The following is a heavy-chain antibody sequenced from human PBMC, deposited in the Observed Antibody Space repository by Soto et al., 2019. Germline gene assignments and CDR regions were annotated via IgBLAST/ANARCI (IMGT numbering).Heavy chain of an antibody. CDR3: AIRHLPFCSGGTCNPFDF. J-gene: IGHJ4*02. CDR1: GYTFTSYY. Sequence: ASVKVSCKASGYTFTSYYMHWVRQAPGQGLEWMGIINPSGGSTSYAQRFQGRVTMTRDTSTSTVYMELSSLRSEDTAMYYCAIRHLPFCSGGTCNPFDFWGQGALVTVSS. V-gene: IGHV1-46*01. CDR2: INPSGGST. D-gene: IGHD2-15*01.